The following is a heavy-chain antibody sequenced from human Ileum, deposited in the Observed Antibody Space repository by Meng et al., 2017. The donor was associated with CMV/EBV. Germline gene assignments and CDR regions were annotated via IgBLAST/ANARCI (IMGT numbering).Heavy chain of an antibody. CDR2: IYYTGTT. CDR1: GGSISSGSHF. Sequence: QLQLQESGPGLVKPSETLSLTCSVSGGSISSGSHFWVWIRQPPGKGLEWIGTIYYTGTTYYNPSFKSRVTISVDTSKNQFSLKLSSVTAADTALYYCARGFYDFWEPDYWGHGTLVTVSS. CDR3: ARGFYDFWEPDY. J-gene: IGHJ4*01. V-gene: IGHV4-39*07. D-gene: IGHD3/OR15-3a*01.